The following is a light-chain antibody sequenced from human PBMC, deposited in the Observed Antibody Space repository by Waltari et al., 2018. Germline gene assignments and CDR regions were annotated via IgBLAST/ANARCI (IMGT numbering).Light chain of an antibody. CDR1: SPNIGGNY. V-gene: IGLV1-51*01. Sequence: QSVLTQPPSVSAAPGQKVTISCSGSSPNIGGNYVSLYQHLPGTAPKLLISDNNNRPARIPDRFSVSKSGTTATLAITGLQTGDEADYYCGTWDSGLNVVVFGDGTKLTVL. CDR2: DNN. J-gene: IGLJ3*02. CDR3: GTWDSGLNVVV.